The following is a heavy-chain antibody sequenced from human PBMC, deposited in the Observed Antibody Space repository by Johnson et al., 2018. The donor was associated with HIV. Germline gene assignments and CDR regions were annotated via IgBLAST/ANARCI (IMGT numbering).Heavy chain of an antibody. CDR2: ISYDGNNK. CDR3: ARDQGTPIIGGVAFDI. D-gene: IGHD4-23*01. V-gene: IGHV3-30*04. Sequence: QVQLVESGGGVVQPGRSLRLSCAASGFTFSSYAMHWVRQAPGKGLEWVAVISYDGNNKYYADSVKGRFIISRDNSKNTVYLQMNSLRAEDTAVYYCARDQGTPIIGGVAFDIWGQGTMVTVSS. J-gene: IGHJ3*02. CDR1: GFTFSSYA.